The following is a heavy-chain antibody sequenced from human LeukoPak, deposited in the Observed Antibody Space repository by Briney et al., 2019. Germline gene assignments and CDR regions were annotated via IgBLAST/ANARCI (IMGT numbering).Heavy chain of an antibody. D-gene: IGHD6-19*01. Sequence: SETLSLTCTVSGGSISSYYWGWIRQPPGKGLEWIGYIYYTGSTNYDPSLKSRVTISVDTSKNQLSLKLSSVTAAETAVYYCARQYNSGWYWDYWGQGTLVTVSS. CDR2: IYYTGST. J-gene: IGHJ4*02. V-gene: IGHV4-59*08. CDR3: ARQYNSGWYWDY. CDR1: GGSISSYY.